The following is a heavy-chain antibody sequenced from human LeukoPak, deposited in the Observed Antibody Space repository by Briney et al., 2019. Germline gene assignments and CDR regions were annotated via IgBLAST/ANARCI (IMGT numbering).Heavy chain of an antibody. V-gene: IGHV1-69*05. J-gene: IGHJ3*02. CDR3: ARDLSYGSGYSHEAFDI. Sequence: ASVKVSCKASGGTFSSYAISWVRQAPGQGLEWMGGIIPIFGTANYAQKFQGRVTITTDESTSTAYMELSSLRSEGTAVYYCARDLSYGSGYSHEAFDIWGQGTMVTVSS. CDR2: IIPIFGTA. CDR1: GGTFSSYA. D-gene: IGHD3-22*01.